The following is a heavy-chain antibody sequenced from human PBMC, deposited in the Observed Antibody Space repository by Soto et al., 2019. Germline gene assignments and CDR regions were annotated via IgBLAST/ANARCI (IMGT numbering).Heavy chain of an antibody. D-gene: IGHD4-17*01. J-gene: IGHJ5*02. CDR1: GFTFSSYG. CDR2: IWYDGSNK. CDR3: AXDYYGDYVGWFDP. V-gene: IGHV3-33*01. Sequence: QVQLVESGGGVVQPGRSLRLSCAASGFTFSSYGMHWVRQAPGKGLEWVAVIWYDGSNKYYADSVKGRFTISRDNSKNXLXXXXXXXXXXXXXXXXXAXDYYGDYVGWFDPWGQGTLVTVSS.